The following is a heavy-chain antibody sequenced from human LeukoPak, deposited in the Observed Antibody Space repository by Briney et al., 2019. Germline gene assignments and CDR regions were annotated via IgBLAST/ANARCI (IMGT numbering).Heavy chain of an antibody. Sequence: GGSLRLSCAASGFTFSSYAMHWVRRAPGKGLEWVAVISYDGSNKYYADSVKGRFTISRDNSKNTLYLQMNSLRAEDTAVYYCAREGYYDSSGYLYDAFDIWGQGTMVTVSS. CDR1: GFTFSSYA. CDR2: ISYDGSNK. D-gene: IGHD3-22*01. J-gene: IGHJ3*02. V-gene: IGHV3-30-3*01. CDR3: AREGYYDSSGYLYDAFDI.